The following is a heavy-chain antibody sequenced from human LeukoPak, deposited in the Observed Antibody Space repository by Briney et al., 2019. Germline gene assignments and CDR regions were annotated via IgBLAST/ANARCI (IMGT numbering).Heavy chain of an antibody. CDR1: GFTFSSYA. CDR2: ISGSGGST. J-gene: IGHJ4*02. CDR3: AIIYGDYRRFDY. D-gene: IGHD4-17*01. Sequence: GGPLRLSCAASGFTFSSYATSWVRQAPGKGLEWVPAISGSGGSTYYADPVKGRFTISRDNSKNTLYLQMNSLRAEDTAVYYCAIIYGDYRRFDYWGQGTLVTVSS. V-gene: IGHV3-23*01.